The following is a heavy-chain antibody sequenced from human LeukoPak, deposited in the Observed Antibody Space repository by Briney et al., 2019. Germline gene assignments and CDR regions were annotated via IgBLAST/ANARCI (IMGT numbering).Heavy chain of an antibody. CDR1: GGSVSSGSYY. Sequence: SETLSLTCTVSGGSVSSGSYYWSWIRQPPGKGLEWMGYIYYSGSTNYNPSLKSRVTISVDTSKNQFSLKLSSVTAADTAVYYCARISFDSSGFLTTDYWGQGTLVTVSS. CDR3: ARISFDSSGFLTTDY. CDR2: IYYSGST. D-gene: IGHD3-22*01. J-gene: IGHJ4*02. V-gene: IGHV4-61*01.